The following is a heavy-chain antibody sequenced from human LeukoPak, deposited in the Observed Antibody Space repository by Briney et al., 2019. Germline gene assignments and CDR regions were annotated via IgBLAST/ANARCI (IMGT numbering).Heavy chain of an antibody. J-gene: IGHJ4*02. D-gene: IGHD5-18*01. Sequence: GESLKISCKGSGYSFTSYWIGWVGQMPGKGLEWIGIIYPGDSDTRYSPSFQGQVTISADKSISTAYLQWSSLKASDTAMYYCARPADTAMVTEFDYWGQGTLVTVSS. V-gene: IGHV5-51*01. CDR3: ARPADTAMVTEFDY. CDR2: IYPGDSDT. CDR1: GYSFTSYW.